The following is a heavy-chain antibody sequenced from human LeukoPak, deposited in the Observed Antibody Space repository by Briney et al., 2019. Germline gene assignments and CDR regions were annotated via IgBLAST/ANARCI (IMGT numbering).Heavy chain of an antibody. CDR1: GGSMRNYY. CDR2: MFYSGST. CDR3: ARGRYYYDSTGLPHFDS. J-gene: IGHJ4*02. V-gene: IGHV4-59*01. Sequence: PSETLSLTCTVSGGSMRNYYWSCIRQPPGKGLEWIGYMFYSGSTNYNPSLKSRVTISLDTSKNQFSLKLSSVTAADTAVYYCARGRYYYDSTGLPHFDSWGQGTLVTVSS. D-gene: IGHD3-22*01.